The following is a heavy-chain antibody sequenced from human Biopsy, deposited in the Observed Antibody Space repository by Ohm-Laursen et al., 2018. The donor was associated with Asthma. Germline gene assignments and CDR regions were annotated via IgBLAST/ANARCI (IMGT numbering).Heavy chain of an antibody. Sequence: ASVKVSCKTSGYAFNSAGITWVRQAPGQGLEWMGWISVYNGNTKVAQKLRDRVTMITDTSTSTAYMELRSLRSDDTAVYFCARAVDYSHYYGIDVWGQGTTVTVS. J-gene: IGHJ6*02. CDR3: ARAVDYSHYYGIDV. CDR1: GYAFNSAG. D-gene: IGHD3-10*01. V-gene: IGHV1-18*01. CDR2: ISVYNGNT.